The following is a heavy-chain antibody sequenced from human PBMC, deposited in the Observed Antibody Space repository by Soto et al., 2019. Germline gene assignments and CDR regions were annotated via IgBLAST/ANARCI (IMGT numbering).Heavy chain of an antibody. D-gene: IGHD3-22*01. Sequence: GASVKVSCKASGYTFTSYGISWVRQAPGQGLEWMGWISAYNGNTNYAQKLQGRVTMTTDTSTSTAYMELRSLRSDDTAVYYCARDIAYYYDSNPMVTLAFDIWGQGTMVTVSS. V-gene: IGHV1-18*01. J-gene: IGHJ3*02. CDR1: GYTFTSYG. CDR3: ARDIAYYYDSNPMVTLAFDI. CDR2: ISAYNGNT.